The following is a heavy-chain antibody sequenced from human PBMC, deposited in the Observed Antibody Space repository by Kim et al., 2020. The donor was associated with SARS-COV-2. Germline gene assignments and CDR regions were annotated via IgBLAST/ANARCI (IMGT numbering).Heavy chain of an antibody. CDR1: GYSISSGY. V-gene: IGHV4-38-2*02. CDR3: ARVVGGFRGYLDF. Sequence: SETLSLTCTVAGYSISSGYWGWIRQPPGKVLESVGSVFHSGGTSSDPSLKSRVTMSVDTSKNQFSLNLSSVTAADTAVYYCARVVGGFRGYLDFWGQG. D-gene: IGHD2-15*01. CDR2: VFHSGGT. J-gene: IGHJ4*02.